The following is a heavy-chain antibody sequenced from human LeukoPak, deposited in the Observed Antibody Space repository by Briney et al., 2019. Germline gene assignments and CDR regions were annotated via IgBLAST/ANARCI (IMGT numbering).Heavy chain of an antibody. V-gene: IGHV3-48*03. Sequence: AGGSLRLSCVASGFTFSSYEMNWVRQSPGKGLEWVSYISRSGSITYYADSVKGRFTISRDNAKNSMYLQMNSLRAEDTAVYYCAALGYNYGYFDYWGQGTLVTVSS. CDR2: ISRSGSIT. J-gene: IGHJ4*02. CDR1: GFTFSSYE. CDR3: AALGYNYGYFDY. D-gene: IGHD5-18*01.